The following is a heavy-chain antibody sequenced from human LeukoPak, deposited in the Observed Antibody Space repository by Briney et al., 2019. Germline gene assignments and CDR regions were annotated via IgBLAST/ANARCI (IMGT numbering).Heavy chain of an antibody. CDR2: ISTDGSST. V-gene: IGHV3-74*01. Sequence: AGSLRLSCAASGFTFSSYWMHWVRQAPGKGLVWVSRISTDGSSTSYADSVKGRFTISRDNAKNTLYVQMNSLRADDTAVYYCAREATGEFDYWGRGTLVTVSS. J-gene: IGHJ4*02. CDR1: GFTFSSYW. D-gene: IGHD5-24*01. CDR3: AREATGEFDY.